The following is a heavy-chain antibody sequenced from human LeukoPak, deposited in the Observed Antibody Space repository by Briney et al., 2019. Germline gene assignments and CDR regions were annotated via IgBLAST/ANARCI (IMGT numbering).Heavy chain of an antibody. J-gene: IGHJ3*02. V-gene: IGHV1-18*01. Sequence: ASVKVSCKASGYTFTSYGISWVRQAPGQGLEWTGWISAYNGNTNYAQKLQGRVTMTTDTSTSTAYMELRSLRSDDTAVYYCASVGYCSSTSCYMAFDIWGQGTMVTVSS. D-gene: IGHD2-2*02. CDR2: ISAYNGNT. CDR1: GYTFTSYG. CDR3: ASVGYCSSTSCYMAFDI.